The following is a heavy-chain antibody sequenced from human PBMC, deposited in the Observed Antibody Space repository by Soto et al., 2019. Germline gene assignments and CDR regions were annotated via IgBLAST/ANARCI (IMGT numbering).Heavy chain of an antibody. CDR1: TFTINTYS. D-gene: IGHD2-8*01. V-gene: IGHV3-21*01. CDR3: ARSQRNGAMDV. J-gene: IGHJ6*02. CDR2: ITSGSPFI. Sequence: EAHLVESGGGLVKPGGSLRVSCVASTFTINTYSLNWVRQAPGKGLEWVSSITSGSPFIDYADSVMRRFTISRDDAKNSLFLQMSSLRADDTAVYYCARSQRNGAMDVWGQGTTVTVSS.